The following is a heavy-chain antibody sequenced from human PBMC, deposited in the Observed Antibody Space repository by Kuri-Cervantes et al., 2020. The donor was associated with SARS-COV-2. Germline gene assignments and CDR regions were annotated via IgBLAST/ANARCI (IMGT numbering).Heavy chain of an antibody. D-gene: IGHD6-13*01. V-gene: IGHV4-34*01. CDR3: ARQSAAGHKYYFDY. Sequence: GSLRLSCAVYGGSFSGYYWSWIRQPPGKGLEWIGEINHSGSTNYNPSLKSRVTISVDTSKNQFSLKLSSVTAADTAVYYCARQSAAGHKYYFDYWGQGTLVTVSS. CDR2: INHSGST. J-gene: IGHJ4*02. CDR1: GGSFSGYY.